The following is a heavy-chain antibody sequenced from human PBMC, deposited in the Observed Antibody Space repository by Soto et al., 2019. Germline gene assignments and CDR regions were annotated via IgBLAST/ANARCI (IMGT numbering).Heavy chain of an antibody. CDR3: ARRLRGTWDY. D-gene: IGHD2-21*02. J-gene: IGHJ4*02. Sequence: QLQLQESGPGLVKPSETLSLTCTVSGGSISSSSYDWGWVRQPPGKGVEWIGSSYYSGSTHYNPSLKSRVTISVATSKNQFSLKLSSVTAADTAVYYCARRLRGTWDYWGQGNLVTVSS. CDR2: SYYSGST. V-gene: IGHV4-39*01. CDR1: GGSISSSSYD.